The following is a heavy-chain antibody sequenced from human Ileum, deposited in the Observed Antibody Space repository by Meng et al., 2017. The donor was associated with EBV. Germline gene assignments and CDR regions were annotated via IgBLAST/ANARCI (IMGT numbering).Heavy chain of an antibody. V-gene: IGHV4-4*02. CDR1: GGSISRSDW. D-gene: IGHD3-22*01. Sequence: QVQLEESGPGLVKPSETLSLTCAVCGGSISRSDWWSWVRQPPGKGLEWSGETSHSGSTNYSPSLKSRVTISLDKSKNQLSLKLNSVTAADTAVYYCASSDYYRSDYWGQGTLVTVSS. J-gene: IGHJ4*02. CDR3: ASSDYYRSDY. CDR2: TSHSGST.